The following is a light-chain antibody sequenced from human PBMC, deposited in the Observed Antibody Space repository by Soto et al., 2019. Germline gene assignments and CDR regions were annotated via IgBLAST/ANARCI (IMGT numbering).Light chain of an antibody. J-gene: IGKJ3*01. V-gene: IGKV3-20*01. Sequence: EIVLTQSPGTLSLSPGDRATLSCRASHSINTSFLAWFQQKPGQAPRLLIYAASTRATGIPDRFSGSASETDFTLTINRLEPGDSAVYYRQQYASAPFSLGPGTKVDIK. CDR3: QQYASAPFS. CDR2: AAS. CDR1: HSINTSF.